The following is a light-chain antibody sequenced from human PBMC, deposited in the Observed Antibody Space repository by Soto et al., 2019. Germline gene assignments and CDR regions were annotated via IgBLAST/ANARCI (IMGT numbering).Light chain of an antibody. CDR2: GAS. Sequence: EIVMTQSPATVSVSPGEGVTLSCRASQSVSSDLAWYQQKPGQAPRLLIYGASTRASGVPARFSCSGSGTEFTLTISSLQSEDFAFYYCQQNNKWPPVTFGGGTKVEIK. J-gene: IGKJ4*01. CDR1: QSVSSD. V-gene: IGKV3-15*01. CDR3: QQNNKWPPVT.